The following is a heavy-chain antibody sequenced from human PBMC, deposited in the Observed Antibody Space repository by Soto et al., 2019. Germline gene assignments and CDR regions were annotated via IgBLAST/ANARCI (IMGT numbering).Heavy chain of an antibody. CDR3: ARADRDYDFWSGYYTSRRYYFDY. D-gene: IGHD3-3*01. V-gene: IGHV4-34*01. J-gene: IGHJ4*02. Sequence: NPSETLSLTCAAYGGSFSGYYWSWIRQPPGKGLEWIGEINHSGSTNYNPSLKSRVTISVDTSKNQFSLKLSSVTAADTAVYYCARADRDYDFWSGYYTSRRYYFDYWGQGTLVTVSS. CDR2: INHSGST. CDR1: GGSFSGYY.